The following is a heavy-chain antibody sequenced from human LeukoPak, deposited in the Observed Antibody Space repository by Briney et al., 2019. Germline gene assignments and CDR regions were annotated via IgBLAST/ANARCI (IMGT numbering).Heavy chain of an antibody. D-gene: IGHD1-26*01. Sequence: ASVKVSCKASGYTFTSYYMHWVRQAPGQGLEWMGIINPSGGSTSYAQKFQGRVTFISNTSATTAFMELSSLRSEDAAVYYCARDSGSGNNDYWGQGTLVTVSS. CDR2: INPSGGST. CDR3: ARDSGSGNNDY. V-gene: IGHV1-46*01. J-gene: IGHJ4*02. CDR1: GYTFTSYY.